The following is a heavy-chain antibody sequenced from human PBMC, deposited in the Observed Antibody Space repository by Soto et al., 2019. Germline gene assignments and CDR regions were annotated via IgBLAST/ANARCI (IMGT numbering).Heavy chain of an antibody. J-gene: IGHJ5*02. D-gene: IGHD6-13*01. V-gene: IGHV4-59*01. CDR3: ARGSSQQLAFGFDP. Sequence: QVQLQESGPGLVKPSETLSLTCTVSGGSISSYYWSWIRPPPGKGLEWIGYIYYSGSTNYNPSLKSRVTISVDTSNNQFSLKLSSVTAADTAVYYWARGSSQQLAFGFDPWGQGTLVTVSS. CDR2: IYYSGST. CDR1: GGSISSYY.